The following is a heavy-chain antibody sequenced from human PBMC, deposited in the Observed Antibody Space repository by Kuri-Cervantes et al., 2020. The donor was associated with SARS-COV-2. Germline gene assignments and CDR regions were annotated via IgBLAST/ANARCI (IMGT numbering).Heavy chain of an antibody. CDR1: RFTFSSYA. J-gene: IGHJ6*02. CDR2: ISGSGGNT. V-gene: IGHV3-23*01. D-gene: IGHD6-13*01. CDR3: ARERVLYSSSWYGMDV. Sequence: GESLKISCAASRFTFSSYAMSWVRQAPGKGLEWVSAISGSGGNTYYAASVKGRFTISRDNSKNTLYLQMNSLRAEDTAVYYCARERVLYSSSWYGMDVWGQGTTVTVSS.